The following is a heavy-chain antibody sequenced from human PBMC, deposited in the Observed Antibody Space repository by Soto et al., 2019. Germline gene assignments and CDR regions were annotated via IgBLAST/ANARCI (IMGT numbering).Heavy chain of an antibody. CDR3: ARPKYGETYFDS. J-gene: IGHJ4*02. D-gene: IGHD2-21*01. CDR2: INPYSGGT. Sequence: GALVKVSCKASGYTFTDHYIHWLRQAPGQSLEWMGWINPYSGGTHFARKFQDRVTMARDTSVSTAYMELSSLKSDDTAVYYCARPKYGETYFDSWGQGTVVTVSS. CDR1: GYTFTDHY. V-gene: IGHV1-2*02.